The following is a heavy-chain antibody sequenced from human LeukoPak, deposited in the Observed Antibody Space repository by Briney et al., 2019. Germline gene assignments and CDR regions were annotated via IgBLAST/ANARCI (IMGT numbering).Heavy chain of an antibody. V-gene: IGHV3-23*01. CDR1: GPTLSSYA. D-gene: IGHD1-14*01. J-gene: IGHJ4*02. Sequence: PGASLRLSCAPSGPTLSSYAMCCVRQAPGKGLDWVSGISGSGGTTYYADSVKGRFTISRDNSTNTLFLQRNSLRAEDTGLYYSAQVRQAETTRTNFDYWGQGTLLTVSS. CDR3: AQVRQAETTRTNFDY. CDR2: ISGSGGTT.